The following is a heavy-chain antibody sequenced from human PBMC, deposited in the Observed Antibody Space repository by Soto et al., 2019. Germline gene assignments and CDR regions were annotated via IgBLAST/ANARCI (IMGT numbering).Heavy chain of an antibody. J-gene: IGHJ4*02. CDR1: GFTFSSYG. D-gene: IGHD2-21*02. V-gene: IGHV3-33*01. CDR3: ATHSGVVTLDY. Sequence: VQLLESGGGLVQPGGSLRLSCAASGFTFSSYGMHWVRQAPGKGLEWVAVIWYDGSNKYYADSVKGRFTISRDNSKNTLYLQMNSLRAEDTAVYYCATHSGVVTLDYWGQGTLVTVSS. CDR2: IWYDGSNK.